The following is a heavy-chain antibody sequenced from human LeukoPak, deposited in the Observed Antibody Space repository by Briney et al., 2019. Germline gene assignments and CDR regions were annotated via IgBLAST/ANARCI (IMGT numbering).Heavy chain of an antibody. J-gene: IGHJ5*02. Sequence: SETLSLTCTISGGSISSSNYYWAWIRQPPGKGLEWIGSIYYSGNTYYNPSLNSRVTISLDTSNNQFSLKLSSVTAADTAVYSCARRLPKIDSGDYGGNWFDPWGQGTLVTVSS. CDR2: IYYSGNT. V-gene: IGHV4-39*07. D-gene: IGHD4-17*01. CDR3: ARRLPKIDSGDYGGNWFDP. CDR1: GGSISSSNYY.